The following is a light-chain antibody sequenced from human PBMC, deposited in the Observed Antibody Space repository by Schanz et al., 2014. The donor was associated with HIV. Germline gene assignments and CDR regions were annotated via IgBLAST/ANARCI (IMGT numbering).Light chain of an antibody. CDR1: SSDVGHYDY. CDR3: SSYAGSTNYV. Sequence: QSVLTQPASVSGSPGQSITISCTGTSSDVGHYDYVSWYQQHPGKAPKLMIYEVTKRASGVPDRFSGSKSGNTASLTVSGLQAEDEADYYCSSYAGSTNYVFGTGTKLTVL. CDR2: EVT. J-gene: IGLJ1*01. V-gene: IGLV2-8*01.